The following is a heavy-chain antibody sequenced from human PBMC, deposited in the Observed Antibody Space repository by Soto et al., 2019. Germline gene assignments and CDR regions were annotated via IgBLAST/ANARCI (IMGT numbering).Heavy chain of an antibody. D-gene: IGHD6-13*01. CDR2: IYWDDDK. V-gene: IGHV2-5*02. CDR3: AHRLAVVAADERFDY. Sequence: QITLKESGPTLVKPTQTLTLTCTFSGFSLSTSGVGVRWNRQPPGKALEWLALIYWDDDKRYSPSLKSRLTITKDTSKNQVVLTMTNMDPVDTATYYCAHRLAVVAADERFDYWGQGTLVTVSS. CDR1: GFSLSTSGVG. J-gene: IGHJ4*02.